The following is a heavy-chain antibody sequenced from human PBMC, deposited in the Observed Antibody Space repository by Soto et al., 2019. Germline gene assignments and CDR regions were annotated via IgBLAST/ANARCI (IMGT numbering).Heavy chain of an antibody. Sequence: GGSLRLSCAASGFTFSSYGMHWVRQAPGKGLEWVAFISYDGSNKYFADSVKGRFTISRDNSKNTLYLQMNSLGAEDTAVYYCATEYYDILTGYLKSGFDYWGQGTLVTVSS. D-gene: IGHD3-9*01. CDR2: ISYDGSNK. CDR1: GFTFSSYG. CDR3: ATEYYDILTGYLKSGFDY. V-gene: IGHV3-30*03. J-gene: IGHJ4*02.